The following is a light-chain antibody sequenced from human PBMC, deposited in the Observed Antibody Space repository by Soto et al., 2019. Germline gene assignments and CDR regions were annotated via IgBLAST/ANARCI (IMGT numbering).Light chain of an antibody. CDR2: EVT. V-gene: IGLV2-14*01. CDR3: GSYTARGTV. J-gene: IGLJ7*01. CDR1: SSDVGGYDY. Sequence: QSALTQPSSVSGSPGQSITISCTGTSSDVGGYDYVSWYQQHPLKAPKLMIYEVTNRPSGVSNRFSGSKSGNTASLTISGLQAEDEADYYCGSYTARGTVFGGGTQLTVL.